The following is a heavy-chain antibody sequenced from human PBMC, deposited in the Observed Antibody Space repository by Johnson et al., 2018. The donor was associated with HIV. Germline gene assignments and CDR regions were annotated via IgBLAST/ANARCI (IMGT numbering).Heavy chain of an antibody. CDR2: LRSCGASI. V-gene: IGHV3-48*03. D-gene: IGHD1-20*01. Sequence: VQLVESGGGLVQPGRSLRLSCAASRFTFADYAMHWVRHVPGKGLACISYLRSCGASISYADSVRCRFTISRDNSKKSLHLQLNRLRAGDTGIYYCARGGTYNWSPDRIGNAFDIWGQGTMVTVSS. J-gene: IGHJ3*02. CDR1: RFTFADYA. CDR3: ARGGTYNWSPDRIGNAFDI.